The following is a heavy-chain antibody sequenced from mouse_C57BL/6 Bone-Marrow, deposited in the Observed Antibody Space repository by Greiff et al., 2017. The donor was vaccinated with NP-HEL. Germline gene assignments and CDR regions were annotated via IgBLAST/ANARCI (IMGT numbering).Heavy chain of an antibody. D-gene: IGHD2-3*01. CDR3: ARVPYDGYYFYWYFDV. V-gene: IGHV1-82*01. CDR1: GYTFTSYW. Sequence: VQLQQPGTELVKPGASVKLSCKASGYTFTSYWMHWVKQRPGKGLEWIGRIYPGDGDTNYNGKFKGKATLTADKSSSTAYMQLSSLTSEDSAVYFCARVPYDGYYFYWYFDVWGTGTTVTVSS. J-gene: IGHJ1*03. CDR2: IYPGDGDT.